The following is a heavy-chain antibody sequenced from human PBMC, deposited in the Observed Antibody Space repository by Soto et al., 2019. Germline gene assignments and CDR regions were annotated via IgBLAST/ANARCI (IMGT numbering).Heavy chain of an antibody. J-gene: IGHJ4*02. Sequence: PGGSLRLSCAASGFTFSSYAMHWVRQAPGKGLEWVAVISYDGSNKYYADSVKGRFTISRDNSKNTLYLQMNSLRAEDTAVYYCAGDLLSGYSSGFDYWGQGTLVTVSS. V-gene: IGHV3-30-3*01. CDR3: AGDLLSGYSSGFDY. D-gene: IGHD6-19*01. CDR1: GFTFSSYA. CDR2: ISYDGSNK.